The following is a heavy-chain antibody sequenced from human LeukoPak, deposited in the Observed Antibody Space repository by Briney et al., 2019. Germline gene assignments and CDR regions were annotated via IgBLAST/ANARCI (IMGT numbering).Heavy chain of an antibody. D-gene: IGHD7-27*01. CDR2: INHDGSDA. CDR3: ARGTGEIDY. J-gene: IGHJ4*02. V-gene: IGHV3-74*01. Sequence: GGSLRLSCGASGFTFSPFWMHWVRQSPGKGLVWVSRINHDGSDAIYADSVKGRFAISRDNAKNSLYLQMNSLRADDMAVYYCARGTGEIDYWGQGTLVTVSS. CDR1: GFTFSPFW.